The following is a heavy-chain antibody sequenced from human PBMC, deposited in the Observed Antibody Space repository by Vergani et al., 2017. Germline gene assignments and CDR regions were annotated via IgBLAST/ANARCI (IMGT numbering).Heavy chain of an antibody. V-gene: IGHV4-59*01. Sequence: QVQLQDSGPGLVKPSETLSLTCPVSGCSISSYYWSWLRQPPGKGLEWIGYIYYSGSTNYNPSLKSRVTISVDTSKNQFSLKLRAVTAADTAVYYCARNPYCGGDCYSDAFDIWGQGTMVTVSS. CDR1: GCSISSYY. J-gene: IGHJ3*02. CDR2: IYYSGST. D-gene: IGHD2-21*02. CDR3: ARNPYCGGDCYSDAFDI.